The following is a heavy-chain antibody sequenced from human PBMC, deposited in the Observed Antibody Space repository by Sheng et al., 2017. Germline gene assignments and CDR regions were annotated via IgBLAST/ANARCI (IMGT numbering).Heavy chain of an antibody. Sequence: QVQLVESGGGVVQPGRSLRLSCAASGFTFSSYGMHWVRQAPGKGLEWVAVISYDGSNKYYADSVKGRFTISRDNSKNTLYLQMNSLRAEDTAVYYCANAPLGYWAEGTLVTVSS. CDR2: ISYDGSNK. J-gene: IGHJ4*02. CDR1: GFTFSSYG. CDR3: ANAPLGY. V-gene: IGHV3-30*18.